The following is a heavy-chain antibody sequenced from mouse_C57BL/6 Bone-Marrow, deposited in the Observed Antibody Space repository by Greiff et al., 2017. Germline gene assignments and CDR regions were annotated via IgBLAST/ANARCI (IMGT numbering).Heavy chain of an antibody. CDR2: IDPSDSYT. Sequence: QVQLQQSGAELARPGASVKLSCKASGYTFTSYWMQWVKQRPGQGLEWIGEIDPSDSYTNYNQKFKGKATLTVDTSSSTAYMQLSSLTSEDSAVYYCARGGFAYWGQGTLVTVSA. J-gene: IGHJ3*01. CDR3: ARGGFAY. CDR1: GYTFTSYW. V-gene: IGHV1-50*01.